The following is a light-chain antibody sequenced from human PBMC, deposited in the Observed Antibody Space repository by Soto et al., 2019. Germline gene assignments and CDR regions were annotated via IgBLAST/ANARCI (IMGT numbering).Light chain of an antibody. CDR1: SSDVGAYKY. CDR3: PSYVGGDIGG. J-gene: IGLJ3*02. CDR2: EVS. V-gene: IGLV2-8*01. Sequence: QSVLTQPPSASGSPGQSVTISCTGTSSDVGAYKYVSWYQQYPGKAPKLMIYEVSKRPSGVPDRFSGSKSGNTASLTVSGLQEEDGADYYSPSYVGGDIGGFGGGTK.